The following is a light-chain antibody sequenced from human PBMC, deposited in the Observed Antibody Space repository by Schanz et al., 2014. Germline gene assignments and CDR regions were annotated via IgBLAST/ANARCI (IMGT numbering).Light chain of an antibody. V-gene: IGLV2-18*02. CDR1: SSDVGRYNR. J-gene: IGLJ3*02. CDR2: QVN. Sequence: QSALTQPPSVSGSPGQSVTISCTGSSSDVGRYNRVSWFQQPPGTAPKPMIFQVNSRPSGVPDRFSGSKSGNTASLTISGLQAEDEADYYCSSFTTTDTWVFGGGTKLTVL. CDR3: SSFTTTDTWV.